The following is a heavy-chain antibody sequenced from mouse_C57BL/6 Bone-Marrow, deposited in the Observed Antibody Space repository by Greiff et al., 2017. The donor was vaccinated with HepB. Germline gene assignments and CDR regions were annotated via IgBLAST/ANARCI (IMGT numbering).Heavy chain of an antibody. CDR2: IYPGDGDT. D-gene: IGHD4-1*01. Sequence: QVQLQQSGPELVKPGASVKISCKASGYSFSSSWMNWVKQRPGKGLEWIGRIYPGDGDTNYNGKFKGKATLTADKSSSTAYMQLSSLTSEDSAVYFCAKNWEGVYFDYWGQGTTLTVSS. CDR3: AKNWEGVYFDY. V-gene: IGHV1-82*01. J-gene: IGHJ2*01. CDR1: GYSFSSSW.